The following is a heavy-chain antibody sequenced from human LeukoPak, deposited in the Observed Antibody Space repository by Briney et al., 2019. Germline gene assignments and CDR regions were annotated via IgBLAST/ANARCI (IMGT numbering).Heavy chain of an antibody. J-gene: IGHJ5*02. V-gene: IGHV3-7*05. Sequence: GRSLRLSCEAARFTFSSTWMSWARQAPGKGLEWVANIKQDGSDKYYVDSVKGRFTISRDNAKNSLYLEMNSLRAEDTAVYYCAREAGPAYCSTTSCLNWFDPWGQGTLVTVSS. D-gene: IGHD2-2*01. CDR2: IKQDGSDK. CDR3: AREAGPAYCSTTSCLNWFDP. CDR1: RFTFSSTW.